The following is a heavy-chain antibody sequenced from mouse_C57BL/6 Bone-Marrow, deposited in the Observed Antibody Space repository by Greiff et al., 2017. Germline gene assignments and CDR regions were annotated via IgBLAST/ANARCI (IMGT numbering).Heavy chain of an antibody. D-gene: IGHD2-3*01. Sequence: QVQLQQSGAELVMPGASVQLSCKASGYTFTSYWMHWVKQRPGQGLEWIGEIDPSDSYPNYNQKFKGKSTLTVYKSSSTAYVQLSSLTSEDSAVYYCARVGYYSWFAYWGQGTLGTVSA. CDR2: IDPSDSYP. J-gene: IGHJ3*01. V-gene: IGHV1-69*01. CDR1: GYTFTSYW. CDR3: ARVGYYSWFAY.